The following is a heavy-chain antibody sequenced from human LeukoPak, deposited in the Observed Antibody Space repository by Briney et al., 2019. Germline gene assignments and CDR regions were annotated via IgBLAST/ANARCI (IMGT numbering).Heavy chain of an antibody. CDR1: GFTFSSYG. CDR3: AKDQQESGWSYYYYYYGMDV. Sequence: GGSLRLSCAASGFTFSSYGMHWVRQAPGKGLEWVAVISYGGSNKYYADSVEGRFTISRDNSKNTLYLQMNSLRAEDTAVYYCAKDQQESGWSYYYYYYGMDVWGQGTTVTVSS. CDR2: ISYGGSNK. V-gene: IGHV3-30*18. D-gene: IGHD6-19*01. J-gene: IGHJ6*02.